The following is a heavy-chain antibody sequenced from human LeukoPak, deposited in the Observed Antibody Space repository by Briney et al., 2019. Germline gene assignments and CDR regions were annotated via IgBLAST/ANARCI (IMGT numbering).Heavy chain of an antibody. CDR3: ARAGYYGSGSYYYYGMDV. J-gene: IGHJ6*04. V-gene: IGHV3-13*05. D-gene: IGHD3-10*01. CDR2: IGTAGDP. CDR1: GFTFSSYD. Sequence: PGGSLRLSCAASGFTFSSYDMHWVRQATGEGLEWVSAIGTAGDPYYPGSVKGRFTISRENAKNSLYLQMNSLRAGDTAVYYCARAGYYGSGSYYYYGMDVWGKGTTVTVSS.